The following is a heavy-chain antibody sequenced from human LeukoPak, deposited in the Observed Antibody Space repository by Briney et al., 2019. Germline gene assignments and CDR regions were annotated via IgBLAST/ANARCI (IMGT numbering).Heavy chain of an antibody. J-gene: IGHJ4*02. CDR3: ARERRIVVVPAAIESDY. V-gene: IGHV1-18*01. D-gene: IGHD2-2*01. Sequence: ASVNVSCKASGYTFTRYGISWVRQAPGQGLEWMGWISAYNGNTNYAQKLQGRVTMTTDTSTSTAYMELRSLRSDDTAVYYCARERRIVVVPAAIESDYWGQGTLVTVSS. CDR2: ISAYNGNT. CDR1: GYTFTRYG.